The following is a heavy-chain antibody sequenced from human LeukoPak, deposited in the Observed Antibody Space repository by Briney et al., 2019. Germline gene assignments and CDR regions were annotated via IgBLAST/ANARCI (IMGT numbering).Heavy chain of an antibody. D-gene: IGHD6-13*01. CDR1: GFTFDDYA. CDR3: AKEAGVYYYYYMDV. V-gene: IGHV3-9*01. J-gene: IGHJ6*03. CDR2: ISWNSGNI. Sequence: GGSLRLSCAASGFTFDDYAMHWVRQAPGKGLEWVSGISWNSGNIGYADSVKGRFTISRDNAKNSLYLQMNSLRAEDTALYYCAKEAGVYYYYYMDVWGKGTTVTISS.